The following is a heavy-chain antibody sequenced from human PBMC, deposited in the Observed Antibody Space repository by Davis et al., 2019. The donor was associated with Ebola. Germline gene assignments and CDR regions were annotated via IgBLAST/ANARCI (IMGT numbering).Heavy chain of an antibody. V-gene: IGHV3-30-3*01. J-gene: IGHJ4*02. CDR1: GFTFSHSP. CDR3: ARDHYGSGSYFEY. D-gene: IGHD3-10*01. Sequence: GGSLRLSCAASGFTFSHSPMHWVRQAPGKGLEWVAVISYDGSNRDYADSVKGRFTISRDNSNNTLYVQMNSLRAEDTAVYYCARDHYGSGSYFEYWGQGTLVTVSS. CDR2: ISYDGSNR.